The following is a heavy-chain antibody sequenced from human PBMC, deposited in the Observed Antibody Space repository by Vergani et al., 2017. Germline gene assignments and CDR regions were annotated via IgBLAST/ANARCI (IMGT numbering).Heavy chain of an antibody. CDR2: INHSGST. Sequence: QVQLPQWGAGLLKPSETLSLTCAVYGGSFSGYYWSWIRQPPGKGLEWIGEINHSGSTNYNPSLKSRVTISVDTSKNQFSLKLSSVTAADTAVYYCARGCYDFWSGYYNDYYYYYYMDVWGKGTTVTVSS. D-gene: IGHD3-3*01. CDR3: ARGCYDFWSGYYNDYYYYYYMDV. J-gene: IGHJ6*03. CDR1: GGSFSGYY. V-gene: IGHV4-34*01.